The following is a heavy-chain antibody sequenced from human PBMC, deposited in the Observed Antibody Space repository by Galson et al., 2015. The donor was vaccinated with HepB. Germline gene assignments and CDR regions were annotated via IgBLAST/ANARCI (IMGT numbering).Heavy chain of an antibody. CDR1: GYTFTSYG. Sequence: SVKVSCKASGYTFTSYGISWVRQAPGQGLEWMGWISAHNGITNYAQKVQGRVTMTTDTSTNTAYMELRSLRSDDTAVYYCAREGFSAYDYAGHYFYGMDGWCQGTTVTVSS. CDR3: AREGFSAYDYAGHYFYGMDG. CDR2: ISAHNGIT. D-gene: IGHD5-12*01. J-gene: IGHJ6*02. V-gene: IGHV1-18*01.